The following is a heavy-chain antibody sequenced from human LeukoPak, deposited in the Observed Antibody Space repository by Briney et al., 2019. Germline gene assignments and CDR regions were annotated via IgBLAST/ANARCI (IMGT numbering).Heavy chain of an antibody. CDR3: ARSRKYCSGGSCFYYVDYYYYMDV. Sequence: PGGSLRLSCSASGFTFDNYAMHWVRQAPMKGLEWVASINWRSDEIGYADSVKGRFTISRDNAKNSLYLQMNSLRAEDTAVYYCARSRKYCSGGSCFYYVDYYYYMDVWGKGTTVTISS. CDR2: INWRSDEI. CDR1: GFTFDNYA. V-gene: IGHV3-9*01. J-gene: IGHJ6*03. D-gene: IGHD2-15*01.